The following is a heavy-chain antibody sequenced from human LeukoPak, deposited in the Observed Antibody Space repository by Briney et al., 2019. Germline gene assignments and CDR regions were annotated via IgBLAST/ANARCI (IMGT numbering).Heavy chain of an antibody. J-gene: IGHJ3*02. D-gene: IGHD2-15*01. CDR2: ISGSGGST. CDR1: GFTFSSYA. V-gene: IGHV3-23*01. CDR3: ARDRGSTGGGDAFDI. Sequence: PGGSLRLSCAASGFTFSSYAMSWVRQAPGKGLEWVSAISGSGGSTYYADSVKGRFTISRDNSKNTLYLQMNSLRAEDTAIYYCARDRGSTGGGDAFDIWGQGTMVTVSS.